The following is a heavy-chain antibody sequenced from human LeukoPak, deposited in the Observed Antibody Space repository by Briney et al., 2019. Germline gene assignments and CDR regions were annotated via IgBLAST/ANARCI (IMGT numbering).Heavy chain of an antibody. Sequence: GGSLRLSCAASEFSVGSNYMTWGRQAPGKGLEWVSLIYSGGSTYYADSVKGRFTISRDNSKNTLYLQMNSLRAEDTAVYYCAKGPRSTMIVVLTRPKYFQHWGQGTLVTVSS. D-gene: IGHD3-22*01. CDR3: AKGPRSTMIVVLTRPKYFQH. J-gene: IGHJ1*01. CDR1: EFSVGSNY. CDR2: IYSGGST. V-gene: IGHV3-66*01.